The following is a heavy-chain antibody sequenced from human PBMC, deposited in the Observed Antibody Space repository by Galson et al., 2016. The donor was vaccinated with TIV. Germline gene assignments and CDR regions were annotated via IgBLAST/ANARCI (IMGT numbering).Heavy chain of an antibody. J-gene: IGHJ3*02. V-gene: IGHV4-31*03. CDR1: GGSIVSGGYY. CDR2: IYSSGST. CDR3: ARDQRIAIFGVISRGGFDI. Sequence: TLSLTCTVSGGSIVSGGYYWNWIRHHPGKGLEWIGYIYSSGSTYYNPSLKSRITISVDTSKKQLSLTLASVTAADTAVYYCARDQRIAIFGVISRGGFDIWGQGTMVTVSS. D-gene: IGHD3-3*01.